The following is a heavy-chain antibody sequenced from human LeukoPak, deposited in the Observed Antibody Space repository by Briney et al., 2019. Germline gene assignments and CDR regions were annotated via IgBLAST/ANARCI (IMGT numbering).Heavy chain of an antibody. CDR2: FSGSGGST. Sequence: SSETLSLTCAVYGGSFSGYYWSWIRQPPGKGLEWVSGFSGSGGSTYYADSVKGRFTISRDNSKNTLYLQMNSLRAEDTAVYYCAKDRRYSSGLGAFDIWGQGTMVTVSS. V-gene: IGHV3-23*01. J-gene: IGHJ3*02. CDR1: GGSFSGYY. CDR3: AKDRRYSSGLGAFDI. D-gene: IGHD6-19*01.